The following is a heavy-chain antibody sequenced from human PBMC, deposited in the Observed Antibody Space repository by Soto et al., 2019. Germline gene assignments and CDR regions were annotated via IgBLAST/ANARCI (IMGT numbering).Heavy chain of an antibody. Sequence: QVQLVQSGAEVKKPGASVKVSCKASGYTFTSYYMHWVRQAPGQGLEWMGIINPSGGSTSYAQKFQGRVTMTRDTSTSTGYMELSSLRSEDTAVYYCARMSVAGPHSDYWGQGTLVTVSS. CDR2: INPSGGST. D-gene: IGHD6-19*01. V-gene: IGHV1-46*01. J-gene: IGHJ4*02. CDR3: ARMSVAGPHSDY. CDR1: GYTFTSYY.